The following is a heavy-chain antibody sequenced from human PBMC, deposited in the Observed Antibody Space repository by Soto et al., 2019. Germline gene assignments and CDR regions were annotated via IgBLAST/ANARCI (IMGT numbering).Heavy chain of an antibody. J-gene: IGHJ6*02. V-gene: IGHV1-69*13. CDR2: IIPIFGTA. CDR1: GGTFSSYA. D-gene: IGHD3-22*01. Sequence: AVKVSCKASGGTFSSYAISWVRQAPGQGLEWMGGIIPIFGTANYAQKFQGRVTITADESTSTAYMELSNLRSEDTAVYYCARNYYDSSGYYGENYYYGMDVWGQGTTVTVSS. CDR3: ARNYYDSSGYYGENYYYGMDV.